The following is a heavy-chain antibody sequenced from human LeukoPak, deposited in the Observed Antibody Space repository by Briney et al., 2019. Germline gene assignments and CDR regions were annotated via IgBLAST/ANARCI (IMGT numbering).Heavy chain of an antibody. V-gene: IGHV3-48*02. D-gene: IGHD3-22*01. CDR1: GFIFDSYN. J-gene: IGHJ4*02. CDR2: ISSSSNTI. Sequence: GPLRLSCAASGFIFDSYNMNWVRQAPGKGLEWVSHISSSSNTIYYADSVKGRFTISRDNAKNSLFLQMNSLRDEDTAVYYCARAPSQYYYDSSSAYWGQGTLVTVSS. CDR3: ARAPSQYYYDSSSAY.